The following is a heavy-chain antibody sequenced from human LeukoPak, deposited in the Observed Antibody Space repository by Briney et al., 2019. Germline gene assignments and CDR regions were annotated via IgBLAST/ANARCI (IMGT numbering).Heavy chain of an antibody. D-gene: IGHD6-13*01. Sequence: GGSLRLSCVASEXTFTAYCMSWVRQAPGKGLEWVANIKQDGSEEYFVDSVKGRFTISRDNAKNSMYLQMSSLRAEDTAVYYCASSSRSWGDFDYWGQGTLVTVSS. CDR3: ASSSRSWGDFDY. CDR2: IKQDGSEE. CDR1: EXTFTAYC. V-gene: IGHV3-7*02. J-gene: IGHJ4*02.